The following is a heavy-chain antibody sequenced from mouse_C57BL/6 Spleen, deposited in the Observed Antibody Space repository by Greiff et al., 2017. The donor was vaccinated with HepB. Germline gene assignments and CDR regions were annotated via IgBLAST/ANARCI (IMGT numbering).Heavy chain of an antibody. CDR1: GYTFTDYY. Sequence: EVQLQQSGPELVKPGASVKISCKASGYTFTDYYMNWVKQSHGKSLEWIGDINPNNGGTSYNQKFKGKATLTVDKSSSTAYMELRSLTSEDSAVYYCARGNGYYNWGQGTTLTVSS. D-gene: IGHD2-3*01. J-gene: IGHJ2*01. CDR3: ARGNGYYN. V-gene: IGHV1-26*01. CDR2: INPNNGGT.